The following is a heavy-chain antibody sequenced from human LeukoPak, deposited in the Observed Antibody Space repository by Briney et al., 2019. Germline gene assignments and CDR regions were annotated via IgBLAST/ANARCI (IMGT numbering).Heavy chain of an antibody. V-gene: IGHV4-39*01. CDR1: GGSISSSSYY. D-gene: IGHD6-6*01. CDR3: ARAGSSSHYYYYYYMDV. CDR2: IYYSGST. J-gene: IGHJ6*03. Sequence: SETLSLTCTVSGGSISSSSYYWGWIRQPPGKGLEWIGSIYYSGSTYYNPSLKSRVTISVDTSKNQFSLKLSSVTAADTAVYYCARAGSSSHYYYYYYMDVWGKGTTVTVSS.